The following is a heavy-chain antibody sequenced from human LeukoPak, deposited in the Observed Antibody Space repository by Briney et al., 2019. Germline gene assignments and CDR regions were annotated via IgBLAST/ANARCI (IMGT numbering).Heavy chain of an antibody. CDR1: GGTFSSYA. Sequence: SVKVSRKASGGTFSSYAIGWVRQAPGQGLEWMGGIIPIFGTANYAQKFQGRVTITAGESTSTAYMELSSLRSEDTAVYYCAREGGSVVVAVTWGQGTLVTVSS. V-gene: IGHV1-69*13. CDR3: AREGGSVVVAVT. CDR2: IIPIFGTA. D-gene: IGHD6-19*01. J-gene: IGHJ5*02.